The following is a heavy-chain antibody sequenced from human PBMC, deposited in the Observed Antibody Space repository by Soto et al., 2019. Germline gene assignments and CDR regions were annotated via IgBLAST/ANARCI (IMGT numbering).Heavy chain of an antibody. J-gene: IGHJ6*02. CDR2: ISSSGSII. CDR3: ATVYNWNANFYYGMDV. Sequence: GGSLRLSCAASGFTFSSFEMNWVRQAPGKGLEWISYISSSGSIIYYADPVKGRFTISRDNAKNSLYLHMNSLRAEDTAIYYCATVYNWNANFYYGMDVWGQGTTVTVSS. V-gene: IGHV3-48*03. D-gene: IGHD1-20*01. CDR1: GFTFSSFE.